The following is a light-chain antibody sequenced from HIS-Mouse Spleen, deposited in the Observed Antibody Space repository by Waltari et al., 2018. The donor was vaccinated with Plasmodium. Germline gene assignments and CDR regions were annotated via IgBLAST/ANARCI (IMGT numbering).Light chain of an antibody. CDR2: DAS. Sequence: AIQLTQSPPSLSASVGHRVTITCRASQGISSALAWYQQKPGKAPKLLIYDASSLESGVPSRFSGSGSGTDFTLTISSLQPEDVAVYYCQQYYSTPYTFGQGTKLEIK. CDR3: QQYYSTPYT. CDR1: QGISSA. V-gene: IGKV1-13*02. J-gene: IGKJ2*01.